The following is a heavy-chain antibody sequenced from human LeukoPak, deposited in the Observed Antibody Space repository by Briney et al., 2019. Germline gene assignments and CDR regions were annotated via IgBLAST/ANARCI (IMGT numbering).Heavy chain of an antibody. J-gene: IGHJ4*02. V-gene: IGHV4-4*02. CDR1: GGSISSSNW. CDR3: ARGVVTYYDFWSGYYTRAFDY. D-gene: IGHD3-3*01. Sequence: SGTLSLTCAVSGGSISSSNWWSWVRQPPGKGLEWIGEIYHSGSTNYNPSLKSRVTISVDTSKNQFSLKLSSVTAADTAVYYCARGVVTYYDFWSGYYTRAFDYWGQGTLVTVSS. CDR2: IYHSGST.